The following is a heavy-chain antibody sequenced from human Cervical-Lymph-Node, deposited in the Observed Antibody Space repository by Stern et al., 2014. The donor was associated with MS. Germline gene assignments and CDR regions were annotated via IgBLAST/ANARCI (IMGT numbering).Heavy chain of an antibody. V-gene: IGHV5-51*01. CDR2: IYPGASDT. CDR1: GYSFTANW. D-gene: IGHD4-17*01. CDR3: ARDYGDYAFDY. Sequence: EVPLVESGAEVKKPGESLKISCKGSGYSFTANWIAWVRQMPGKGLEWMGIIYPGASDTRYSPSFQGQVTISADKSSSTAYLQWSSLKASDTAMYYCARDYGDYAFDYWGQGTLVTVSS. J-gene: IGHJ4*02.